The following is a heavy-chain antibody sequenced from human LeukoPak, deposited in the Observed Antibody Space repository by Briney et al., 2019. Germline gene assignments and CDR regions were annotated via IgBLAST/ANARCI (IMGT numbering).Heavy chain of an antibody. V-gene: IGHV4-39*01. CDR1: GGSISSSSYY. Sequence: SETLSLTCTVSGGSISSSSYYWGWIRQPPGKGLEWIGSISYSGSTYYNPSLKSRVTISVDTSKNQLSLKLSSVTAADTAVVFCARAVRPGPFLYYFDYWGQGTLVTVSS. CDR3: ARAVRPGPFLYYFDY. J-gene: IGHJ4*02. D-gene: IGHD6-6*01. CDR2: ISYSGST.